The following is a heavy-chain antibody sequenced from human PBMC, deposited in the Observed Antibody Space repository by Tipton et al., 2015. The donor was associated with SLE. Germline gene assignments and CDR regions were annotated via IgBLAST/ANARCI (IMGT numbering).Heavy chain of an antibody. CDR1: GFTFSDYY. J-gene: IGHJ6*02. CDR2: ISSSSSYT. D-gene: IGHD1-26*01. Sequence: SLRLSCAASGFTFSDYYMSWIRQAPGKGLEWVSYISSSSSYTNYADSVKGRFTISRDNAKNSLYLQMNSLRAEDTAVYYCAREKGGGGMDVWGQGTTVTVSS. V-gene: IGHV3-11*05. CDR3: AREKGGGGMDV.